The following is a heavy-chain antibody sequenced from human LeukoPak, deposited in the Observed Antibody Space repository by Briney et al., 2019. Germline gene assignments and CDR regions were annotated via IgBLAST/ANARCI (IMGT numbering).Heavy chain of an antibody. CDR3: ARQMATILDGILDY. D-gene: IGHD5-24*01. Sequence: GGSLRLSCAASGFTFSSYSMNWVRQAPGKGLEWISYISASGTLTHYADSVKGRFTISRDNSKNTLYLQMNSLKTEDTALYYCARQMATILDGILDYWGQGTLVTVSS. V-gene: IGHV3-48*01. CDR2: ISASGTLT. CDR1: GFTFSSYS. J-gene: IGHJ4*02.